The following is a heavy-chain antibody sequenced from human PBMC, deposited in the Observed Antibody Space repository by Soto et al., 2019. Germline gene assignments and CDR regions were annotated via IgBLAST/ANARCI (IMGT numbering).Heavy chain of an antibody. V-gene: IGHV3-30*18. D-gene: IGHD3-3*01. CDR2: ISYDGSNK. CDR3: AKDFLYYDFWSGSKYGMDV. J-gene: IGHJ6*02. CDR1: GFTFSSYG. Sequence: GGSLRLSCAASGFTFSSYGMHWVRQAPGKGLEWVAVISYDGSNKYYADSVKGRFTISRDNSKNTLYLQMNSLRAEDTAVYYCAKDFLYYDFWSGSKYGMDVWGQGTTVTVSS.